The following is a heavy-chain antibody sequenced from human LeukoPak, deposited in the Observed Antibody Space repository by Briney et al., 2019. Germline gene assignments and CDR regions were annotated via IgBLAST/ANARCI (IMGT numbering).Heavy chain of an antibody. Sequence: GGSLRLSCAASGFTFSSYSMNWVRQAPGKGLEWVSSISSGSSYIYYADSVKGRFTISRDNAKNSLYLQMNSLRAEDTAVYYCARGAGGSSDYFDYWGQGTLVTVSS. CDR2: ISSGSSYI. V-gene: IGHV3-21*01. CDR3: ARGAGGSSDYFDY. CDR1: GFTFSSYS. D-gene: IGHD6-6*01. J-gene: IGHJ4*02.